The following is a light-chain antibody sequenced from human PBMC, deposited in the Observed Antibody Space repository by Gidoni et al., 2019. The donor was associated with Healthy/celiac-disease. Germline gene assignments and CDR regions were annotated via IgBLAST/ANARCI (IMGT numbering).Light chain of an antibody. CDR3: QQYYSYSALT. Sequence: DIQMTKYPATLSASVGDRVTITCRASQRISSWLAWYQQKPGKAPKLLIYKASSLESGVPSGCISSSACTEFTLTISSLQPDDVATVYCQQYYSYSALTFGGGTKVEIK. J-gene: IGKJ4*01. CDR1: QRISSW. V-gene: IGKV1-5*03. CDR2: KAS.